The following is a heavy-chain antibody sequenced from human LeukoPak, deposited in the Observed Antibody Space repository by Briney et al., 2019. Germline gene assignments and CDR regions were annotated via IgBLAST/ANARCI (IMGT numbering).Heavy chain of an antibody. J-gene: IGHJ5*02. D-gene: IGHD2-2*01. CDR3: AKLPAADSAWWFDP. V-gene: IGHV3-23*01. CDR1: GFTFSNYA. Sequence: GGSLRLSCAASGFTFSNYAMTWVRQAPGKGLEWVSVISGSGGSTYSADSVKGRFTVSRDNSKNTLFLQMSSLRPGDTAVYYCAKLPAADSAWWFDPWGQGTLVTVSS. CDR2: ISGSGGST.